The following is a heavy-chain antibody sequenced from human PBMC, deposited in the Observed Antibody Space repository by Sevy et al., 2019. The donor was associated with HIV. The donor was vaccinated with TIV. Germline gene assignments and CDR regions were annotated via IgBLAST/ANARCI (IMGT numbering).Heavy chain of an antibody. CDR2: ISHSGST. CDR1: GDSISDYY. J-gene: IGHJ4*02. V-gene: IGHV4-59*01. CDR3: AGGKVLTDY. Sequence: SETLSLTCNVSGDSISDYYWSWIRQSPWKGLEWIGYISHSGSTNHNPSLKRRVTLSADTSKNQISLKLTFVTAADTAVYYCAGGKVLTDYWGQGTLVTVSS. D-gene: IGHD3-16*01.